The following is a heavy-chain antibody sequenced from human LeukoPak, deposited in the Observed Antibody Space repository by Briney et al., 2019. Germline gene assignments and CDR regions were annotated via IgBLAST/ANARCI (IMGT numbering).Heavy chain of an antibody. J-gene: IGHJ4*02. CDR1: GYTFAGYY. CDR2: INPNSGGT. V-gene: IGHV1-2*02. Sequence: ASVKVSCKASGYTFAGYYTHWVRQAPGQGLEWMGWINPNSGGTNYAQKFQGRVTMTRDTSISTAYMELSRLRSDDTAVYYCARALRTFSSGWYSGFDYWGQGTLVTVSS. D-gene: IGHD6-19*01. CDR3: ARALRTFSSGWYSGFDY.